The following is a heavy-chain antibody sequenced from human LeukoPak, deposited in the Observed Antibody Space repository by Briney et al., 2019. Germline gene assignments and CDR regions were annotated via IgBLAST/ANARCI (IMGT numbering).Heavy chain of an antibody. CDR2: IKEDGSAK. CDR3: AIWNYSDVHTFDF. CDR1: GFTFSSYW. D-gene: IGHD1-7*01. V-gene: IGHV3-7*01. Sequence: GGSLRLSCAASGFTFSSYWMTWVRQAPGKGLEWVANIKEDGSAKDYVDSVKGRFTISRDNTKNSLYLQMNSLRVEDTAVFYCAIWNYSDVHTFDFWGQGTMVTVSS. J-gene: IGHJ3*01.